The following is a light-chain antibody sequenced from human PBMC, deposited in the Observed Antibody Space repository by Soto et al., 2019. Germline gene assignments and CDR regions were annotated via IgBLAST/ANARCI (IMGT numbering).Light chain of an antibody. J-gene: IGKJ1*01. CDR3: QQYHSTPPRWT. Sequence: EIVLTQSPGTLSLSPGERATLSCRASQSVSSSYLAWYQQKPGQAPRLLIYGASSRATGIPDRFSGSGSGTDFTLTISRLEPEDFAVYYCQQYHSTPPRWTFGQGTRVEIK. CDR1: QSVSSSY. CDR2: GAS. V-gene: IGKV3-20*01.